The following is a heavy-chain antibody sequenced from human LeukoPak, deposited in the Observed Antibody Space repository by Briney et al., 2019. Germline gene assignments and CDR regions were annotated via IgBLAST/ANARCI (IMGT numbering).Heavy chain of an antibody. Sequence: ASVKVSCKASGYTFTSYDINWVRRATGQGLEWMGWMNPNSGNTGYAQKFQGRVTMTRNTSISTAYMELSSLRSEDTAVYYCARAMGVRGWGYFGDDSSGWPTYFDYWGQGTLVTVSS. V-gene: IGHV1-8*01. CDR2: MNPNSGNT. CDR3: ARAMGVRGWGYFGDDSSGWPTYFDY. J-gene: IGHJ4*02. D-gene: IGHD6-19*01. CDR1: GYTFTSYD.